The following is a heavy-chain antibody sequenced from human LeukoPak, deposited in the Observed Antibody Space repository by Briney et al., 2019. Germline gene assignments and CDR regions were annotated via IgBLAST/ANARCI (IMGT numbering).Heavy chain of an antibody. Sequence: ASVKVSCKASGYTFTGYHMHWVRQAPGQGLEWMGWINPNSGGTNFAQKFQGRVTMTRDTSISTAYMELSRLRSDDTAVYYCARRGGNYPDYYGMDVWGQGTTVTVSS. CDR1: GYTFTGYH. V-gene: IGHV1-2*02. D-gene: IGHD1-26*01. CDR3: ARRGGNYPDYYGMDV. J-gene: IGHJ6*02. CDR2: INPNSGGT.